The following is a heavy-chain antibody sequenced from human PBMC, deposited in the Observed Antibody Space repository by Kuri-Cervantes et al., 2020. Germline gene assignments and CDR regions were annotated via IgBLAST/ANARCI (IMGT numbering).Heavy chain of an antibody. CDR1: GFTFDDYA. J-gene: IGHJ3*02. V-gene: IGHV3-9*01. D-gene: IGHD1-26*01. CDR2: ISWNSGSI. CDR3: ATDLKWELDREAFDI. Sequence: SLKISCAASGFTFDDYAMHWVRQAPGEGLEWVSGISWNSGSIGYADSVKGRFTISRDNAKNSLYLRMNSLRAEDTALYYCATDLKWELDREAFDIWGQGTMVTVSS.